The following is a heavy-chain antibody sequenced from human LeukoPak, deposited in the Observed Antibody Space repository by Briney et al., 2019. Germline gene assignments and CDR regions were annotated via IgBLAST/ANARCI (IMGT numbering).Heavy chain of an antibody. Sequence: GGSLRLSCAASGFTFSSCSMNWVRQAPGKGLEWVSSISSSGGIIYYADSVKGRFTISRDHAKNSLYLQMNSLRAGDTAVYYCARNLDVWGQGTLVTVS. J-gene: IGHJ4*02. CDR2: ISSSGGII. D-gene: IGHD1-1*01. V-gene: IGHV3-21*01. CDR3: ARNLDV. CDR1: GFTFSSCS.